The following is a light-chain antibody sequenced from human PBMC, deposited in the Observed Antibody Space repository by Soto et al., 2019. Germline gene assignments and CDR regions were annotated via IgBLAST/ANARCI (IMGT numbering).Light chain of an antibody. CDR3: QQRSNWPIT. Sequence: EVVSTQSPGTLYLSPGERASLSCRASQSVGGYLAWYQQRPGQAPRVLIYDASNRATGIPVRFSGSGSGTDFTLTISSLEPEDFAVYYCQQRSNWPITFGQGTRLEI. V-gene: IGKV3-11*01. J-gene: IGKJ5*01. CDR1: QSVGGY. CDR2: DAS.